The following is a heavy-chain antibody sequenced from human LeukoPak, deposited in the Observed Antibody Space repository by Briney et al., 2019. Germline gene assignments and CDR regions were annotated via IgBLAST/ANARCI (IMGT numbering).Heavy chain of an antibody. J-gene: IGHJ4*02. CDR3: ARVPIFGVIGPDY. CDR1: GYMFNNYG. CDR2: ISVYNGNT. D-gene: IGHD3-3*01. V-gene: IGHV1-18*01. Sequence: ASVKVSCKASGYMFNNYGISWVRQAPGQGLEWMGWISVYNGNTNYAQKFQGRVTMTTDTSTSTAYMELTSLRSDDTAVYYCARVPIFGVIGPDYWGQGTLVTVSS.